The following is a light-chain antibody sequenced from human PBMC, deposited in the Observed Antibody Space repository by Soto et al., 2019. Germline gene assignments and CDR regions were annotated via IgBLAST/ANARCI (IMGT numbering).Light chain of an antibody. CDR2: EVN. J-gene: IGLJ2*01. CDR1: SSDVGTYNL. CDR3: CSYAGSRTFVV. Sequence: QSALTQPASVSGSPGQSITISCTGTSSDVGTYNLVSWFQQHPGKAPKLIIYEVNKRPSGVSDRFSGSKSGNTASLTISGLQAEDEADYYCCSYAGSRTFVVLGGGTKLTVL. V-gene: IGLV2-23*02.